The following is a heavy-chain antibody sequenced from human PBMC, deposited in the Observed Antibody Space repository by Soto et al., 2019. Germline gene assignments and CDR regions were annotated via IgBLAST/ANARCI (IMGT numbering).Heavy chain of an antibody. D-gene: IGHD2-2*01. CDR2: ITANSDRR. Sequence: EVQLVESGGDLLQPGGSLRLSCAGFGFSVDDYTMHWVRQAPGKGLEWVSGITANSDRRAYAASVRGRFTVSKDSAKNSLYLQLDTLRIDDTDLYYCAKGVRMTWHQMDVWGQGTAVIVSS. J-gene: IGHJ6*02. V-gene: IGHV3-9*01. CDR3: AKGVRMTWHQMDV. CDR1: GFSVDDYT.